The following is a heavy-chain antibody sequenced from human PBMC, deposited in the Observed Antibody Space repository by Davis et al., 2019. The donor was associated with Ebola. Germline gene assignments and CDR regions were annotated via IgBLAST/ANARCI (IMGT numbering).Heavy chain of an antibody. V-gene: IGHV4-34*01. CDR1: GSPFTGYN. D-gene: IGHD6-13*01. Sequence: MPGGSLRLSCAVYGSPFTGYNWGWIRQPPGKGLEWIGEINHYGISNYNYNPSLKSRVTMSVDTSKKQFSLRLSSVTAADTAVYYCARVGIAAAYFHPWGQGTLVTVSS. CDR3: ARVGIAAAYFHP. CDR2: INHYGIS. J-gene: IGHJ5*02.